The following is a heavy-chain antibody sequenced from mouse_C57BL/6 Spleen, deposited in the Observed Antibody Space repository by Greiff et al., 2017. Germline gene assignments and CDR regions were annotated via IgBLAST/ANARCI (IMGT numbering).Heavy chain of an antibody. CDR1: GYTFTSYW. J-gene: IGHJ1*03. D-gene: IGHD1-1*01. V-gene: IGHV1-69*01. CDR2: IDPSDSYT. CDR3: ARNAITTVVPFDV. Sequence: VQLQQPGAELVMPGASVKLSCKASGYTFTSYWMHWVKQRPGQGLEWIGEIDPSDSYTNYNQKFKGKSTLTVDKSSSTAYMQLSSLTSEDSAVYYSARNAITTVVPFDVWGTGTTVTVSS.